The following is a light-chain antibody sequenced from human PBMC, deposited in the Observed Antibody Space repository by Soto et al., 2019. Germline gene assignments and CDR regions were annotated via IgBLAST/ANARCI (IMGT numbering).Light chain of an antibody. CDR2: AAS. CDR3: QKYNSAPLT. J-gene: IGKJ4*01. V-gene: IGKV1-27*01. CDR1: QAISNY. Sequence: DIPMTQSPSSLSASVGDEVTITCRASQAISNYLAWFQQKPGKVPRLLIYAASTLQSGVPPRFSGSGSGTDFTLTISSLQPQDVATYYCQKYNSAPLTFGGGTKVEIK.